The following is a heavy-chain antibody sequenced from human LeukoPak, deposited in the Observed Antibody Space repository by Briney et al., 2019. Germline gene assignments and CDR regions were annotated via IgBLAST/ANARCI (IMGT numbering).Heavy chain of an antibody. Sequence: SETLSLTCTVSGGSISGHYWRWIRQPPGKGLEWIGYIYFSGSTDSNPSLKSRVTILVDTSKNQFSLKLSSVTAADTAIYYCARTQYEYFDYWGQGTLVTVSS. CDR3: ARTQYEYFDY. V-gene: IGHV4-59*11. CDR2: IYFSGST. J-gene: IGHJ4*02. CDR1: GGSISGHY. D-gene: IGHD4-11*01.